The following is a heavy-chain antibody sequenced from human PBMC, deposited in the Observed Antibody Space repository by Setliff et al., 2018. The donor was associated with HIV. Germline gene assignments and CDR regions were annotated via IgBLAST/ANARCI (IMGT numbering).Heavy chain of an antibody. CDR2: IHPSDSDT. CDR1: GYTFTSHW. Sequence: GESLKISCKGAGYTFTSHWIAWVRQMPGKGLEWMGIIHPSDSDTRYSPSFQGQVTISADKSNSTAYLQWRSLKASDTAKYYCARTMYSSSWYGYYYYYYMDVWGKGTTVTVSS. D-gene: IGHD6-13*01. V-gene: IGHV5-51*01. CDR3: ARTMYSSSWYGYYYYYYMDV. J-gene: IGHJ6*03.